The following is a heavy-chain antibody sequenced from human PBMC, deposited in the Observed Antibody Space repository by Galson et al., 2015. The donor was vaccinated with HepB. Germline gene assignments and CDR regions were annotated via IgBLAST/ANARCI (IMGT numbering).Heavy chain of an antibody. D-gene: IGHD1-26*01. CDR1: GYTFTSYY. Sequence: QSGAEVKKPGESLRISCKASGYTFTSYYMHWVRQAPGQGLEWMGIINPSGGSTSYAQKFQGRVTMTRDTSTSTVYMELSSLRSEDTAVYYCARVNTARTGGYYGPSDYWGQGTLVTVSS. CDR3: ARVNTARTGGYYGPSDY. J-gene: IGHJ4*02. V-gene: IGHV1-46*03. CDR2: INPSGGST.